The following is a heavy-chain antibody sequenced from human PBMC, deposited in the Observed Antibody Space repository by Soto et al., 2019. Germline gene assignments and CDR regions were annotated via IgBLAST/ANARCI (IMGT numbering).Heavy chain of an antibody. Sequence: QVQLVQSGAEVKKPGASVKVSCKVSGYSFTGYFMHWVRQAPGQGLEWMGWINPNSGGRNFAQKFQGRVTMTRDTSIRTAYIELSGLTSDDTAFYYCARGMQPLRQCNGGSCYSNFDYWGQGTLVTVSS. D-gene: IGHD2-15*01. CDR3: ARGMQPLRQCNGGSCYSNFDY. CDR2: INPNSGGR. J-gene: IGHJ4*02. CDR1: GYSFTGYF. V-gene: IGHV1-2*02.